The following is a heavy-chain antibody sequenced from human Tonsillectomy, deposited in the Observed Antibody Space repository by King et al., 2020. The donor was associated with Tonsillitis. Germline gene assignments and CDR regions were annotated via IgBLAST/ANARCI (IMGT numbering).Heavy chain of an antibody. CDR3: ASDGDDFH. V-gene: IGHV3-30-3*01. D-gene: IGHD4-17*01. Sequence: VQLVESGGGVVQPGRSLRLSCAASGFKFRSYGMHWIRQAPGKGLAWVAVTSSDESDKFYADAVKGRFTISRDNSKNTLYLHMNSLRPEDTAVYYCASDGDDFHWGQGTLVTVSS. CDR1: GFKFRSYG. J-gene: IGHJ4*02. CDR2: TSSDESDK.